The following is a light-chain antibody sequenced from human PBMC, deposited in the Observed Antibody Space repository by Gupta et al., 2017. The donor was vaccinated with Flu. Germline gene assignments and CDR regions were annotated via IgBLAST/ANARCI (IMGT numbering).Light chain of an antibody. J-gene: IGKJ2*01. CDR2: GAT. CDR1: QSVSRRY. Sequence: TLSLSPGESATLSCRASQSVSRRYLAWYQQKPGQPPRLLIDGATSRDTGIPDNFSGSGCGTDLTLTISRREQEDFAVYYCQQYDTSAGYTFGQGTKLEIK. V-gene: IGKV3-20*01. CDR3: QQYDTSAGYT.